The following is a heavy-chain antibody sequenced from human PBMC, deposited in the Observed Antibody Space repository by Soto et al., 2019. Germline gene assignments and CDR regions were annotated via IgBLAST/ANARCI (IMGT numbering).Heavy chain of an antibody. D-gene: IGHD2-21*02. CDR2: IYYSGTT. J-gene: IGHJ3*02. CDR1: GGSISTYY. V-gene: IGHV4-59*01. CDR3: ARDVCGGDCYPTFDI. Sequence: QVQLQESGPGLVKPSETLSLTCTVSGGSISTYYWSWIRQTPGKVLEWIGNIYYSGTTNYNPSLKSRVTMSLDTSKKQFSLKLNSVTAADTAVYYCARDVCGGDCYPTFDIWGQGTMVIVSS.